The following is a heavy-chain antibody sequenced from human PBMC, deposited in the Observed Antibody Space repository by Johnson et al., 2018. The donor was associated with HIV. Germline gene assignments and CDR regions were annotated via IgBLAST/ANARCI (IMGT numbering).Heavy chain of an antibody. V-gene: IGHV3-30*02. D-gene: IGHD3-16*01. CDR3: AKQGEAYAFDI. CDR2: ILYDGSNK. CDR1: GFTFTNAW. Sequence: QVQLVESGGGLIKPGGSLRVSCAASGFTFTNAWMSWVRQAPGKGLEWLAFILYDGSNKYYADSVKGRFTISRDNSKNTVYLQMNSLRAEDTAVYYCAKQGEAYAFDIWGQGTMVTVSS. J-gene: IGHJ3*02.